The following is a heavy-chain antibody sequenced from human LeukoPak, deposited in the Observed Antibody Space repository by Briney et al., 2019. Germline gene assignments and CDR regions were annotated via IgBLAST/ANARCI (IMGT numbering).Heavy chain of an antibody. J-gene: IGHJ4*02. V-gene: IGHV3-11*01. CDR3: AKAGPYNWNVPYFDY. CDR2: ISSSGSTI. CDR1: GFTFSDYY. D-gene: IGHD1-1*01. Sequence: PGGSLRLSCAASGFTFSDYYMSWIRQAPGKGLEWVSYISSSGSTIYYADSVKGRFTISRDNAKNSLYLQMNSLRTEDTALYYCAKAGPYNWNVPYFDYWGQGTLVTVSS.